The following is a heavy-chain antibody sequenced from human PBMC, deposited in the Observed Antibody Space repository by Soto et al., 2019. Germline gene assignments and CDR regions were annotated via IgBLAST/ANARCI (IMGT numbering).Heavy chain of an antibody. Sequence: GGSLRLSCAASGFTVSSNYMSWVRQAPGKGLEWVSVIYSGGSTYYADSVKGRFTISRDNSKNTLYLQMNSLRAEDTAVYYCARDSNLRGDFWSGYYSHYYYYYMDVWGKGTTVTVSS. CDR1: GFTVSSNY. D-gene: IGHD3-3*01. V-gene: IGHV3-66*01. J-gene: IGHJ6*03. CDR3: ARDSNLRGDFWSGYYSHYYYYYMDV. CDR2: IYSGGST.